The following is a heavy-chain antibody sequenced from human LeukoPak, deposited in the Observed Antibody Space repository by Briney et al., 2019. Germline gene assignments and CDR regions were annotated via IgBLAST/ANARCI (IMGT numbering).Heavy chain of an antibody. V-gene: IGHV3-7*01. CDR2: IKQDGCEK. CDR3: ARDAFSRISIFGVVSDAFDI. D-gene: IGHD3-3*01. Sequence: GGSLRLSCAASGFTFSSNWMTWVRQAPGKGLEWVANIKQDGCEKYYVDSVKGRFTISRDNDKNSLYLQMNSLRAEDTAMYYCARDAFSRISIFGVVSDAFDIWSQGTMVTVSS. J-gene: IGHJ3*02. CDR1: GFTFSSNW.